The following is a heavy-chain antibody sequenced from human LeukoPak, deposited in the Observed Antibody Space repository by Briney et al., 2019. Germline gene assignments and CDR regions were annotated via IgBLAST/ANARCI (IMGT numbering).Heavy chain of an antibody. Sequence: SSETLSLTWTVSGASISSYYCSWIRQPPGKGREWVGYIDYTGRTNYNPSLRSRVTLSVDPSKTQFSLRLSSVPAADTAVYYRARGYSASSGYSTPFAYWGQRALVTVSS. J-gene: IGHJ4*02. CDR3: ARGYSASSGYSTPFAY. D-gene: IGHD3-22*01. CDR1: GASISSYY. CDR2: IDYTGRT. V-gene: IGHV4-59*01.